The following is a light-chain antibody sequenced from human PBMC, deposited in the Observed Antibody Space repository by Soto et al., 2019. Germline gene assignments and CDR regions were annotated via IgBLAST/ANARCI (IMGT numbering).Light chain of an antibody. CDR2: EVS. Sequence: QSVLTQPASVSGSPGQSITISCTGTSSDVGGYKYVSWYQQHPGKAPKLMISEVSNRPSGVSNRFSGSKSGNTASLTISELQAEDEADYYCSSYTSSSTWVFGGGTKLTVL. J-gene: IGLJ3*02. CDR1: SSDVGGYKY. CDR3: SSYTSSSTWV. V-gene: IGLV2-14*01.